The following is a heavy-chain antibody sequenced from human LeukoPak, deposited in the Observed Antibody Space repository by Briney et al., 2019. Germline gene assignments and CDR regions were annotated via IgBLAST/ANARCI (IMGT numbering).Heavy chain of an antibody. J-gene: IGHJ5*02. CDR2: IYYSGST. CDR3: ARAQKYDFWSGTNWFDP. V-gene: IGHV4-59*01. CDR1: GGSISR. D-gene: IGHD3-3*01. Sequence: SETLSLTCTVSGGSISRIRQLPRKGLEWIGYIYYSGSTNYNPSLKSRVTISVDTSKNQFSLKLSSVTAADTAVYYCARAQKYDFWSGTNWFDPWGQGTLVTVSS.